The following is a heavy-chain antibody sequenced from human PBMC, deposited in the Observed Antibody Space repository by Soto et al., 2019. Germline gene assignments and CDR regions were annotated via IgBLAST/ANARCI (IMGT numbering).Heavy chain of an antibody. CDR3: ARDRPAFKSFGSGMDL. Sequence: PSETLSLTCSVSGGSINHGDYYWSCIRQHRGKGVEWIENIFYSGSTDYDPSLKCRLKIAIDTSKNEFSLKLTSVTAADPVVYYCARDRPAFKSFGSGMDLWGQGTTVTVS. V-gene: IGHV4-31*02. CDR1: GGSINHGDYY. J-gene: IGHJ6*02. CDR2: IFYSGST. D-gene: IGHD3-10*01.